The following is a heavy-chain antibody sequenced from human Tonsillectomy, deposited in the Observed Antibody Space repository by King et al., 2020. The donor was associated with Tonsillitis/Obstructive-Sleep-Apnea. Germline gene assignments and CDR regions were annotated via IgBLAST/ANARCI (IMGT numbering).Heavy chain of an antibody. Sequence: VQLVESGGGLVQPGGSLRLSCAASGFTFSSYAMSWVRQAPGKGLEWVSAISGSGGSTYYADSVKGRFTISRDNSKNTLYLQMNSLRAEDTAVYYCANTANYGDYPRGAYFDYWGQGTLVTVSS. J-gene: IGHJ4*02. D-gene: IGHD4-17*01. CDR1: GFTFSSYA. V-gene: IGHV3-23*04. CDR3: ANTANYGDYPRGAYFDY. CDR2: ISGSGGST.